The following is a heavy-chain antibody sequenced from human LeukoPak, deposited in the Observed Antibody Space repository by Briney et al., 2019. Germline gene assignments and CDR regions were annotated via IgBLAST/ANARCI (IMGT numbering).Heavy chain of an antibody. D-gene: IGHD3-16*01. V-gene: IGHV4-59*12. CDR3: ARDGVKGVDH. J-gene: IGHJ4*02. Sequence: SETLSLTCTVSGGSISSYYWSWIRQPPGKGLEWIGYIYYSGSTNYNPSLKSRITMSVDTSKNQFSLQLSSVTAADTAVYYCARDGVKGVDHWGQGTLVTVSS. CDR1: GGSISSYY. CDR2: IYYSGST.